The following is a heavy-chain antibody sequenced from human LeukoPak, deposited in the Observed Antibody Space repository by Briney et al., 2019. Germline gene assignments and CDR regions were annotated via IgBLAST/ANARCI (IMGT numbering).Heavy chain of an antibody. V-gene: IGHV5-51*01. CDR3: ARTGDCGGDCHFEYLQH. J-gene: IGHJ1*01. CDR1: GYSFTSYS. Sequence: PGESLKISCKCSGYSFTSYSIGWVRQMPGKGLEWMGIIYPGDSDTRYRPSFQGQVTISADKSISTAYLQWSSLKASDTAMYYCARTGDCGGDCHFEYLQHWGQGTLVTVSS. CDR2: IYPGDSDT. D-gene: IGHD2-21*02.